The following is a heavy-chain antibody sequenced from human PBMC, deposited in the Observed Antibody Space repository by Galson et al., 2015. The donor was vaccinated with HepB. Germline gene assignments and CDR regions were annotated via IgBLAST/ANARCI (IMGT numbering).Heavy chain of an antibody. D-gene: IGHD6-13*01. Sequence: SLRLSCAASGFTVSSNYMSWVRQAPGRGLEWVSVIYSGGTTYYADSVKGRFTISRDNSKNTLYLQMNSLRAEDTAVYYCAKVGSSNSWYGYFYGMDVWGQGTTVTVSS. CDR2: IYSGGTT. CDR1: GFTVSSNY. J-gene: IGHJ6*02. V-gene: IGHV3-66*01. CDR3: AKVGSSNSWYGYFYGMDV.